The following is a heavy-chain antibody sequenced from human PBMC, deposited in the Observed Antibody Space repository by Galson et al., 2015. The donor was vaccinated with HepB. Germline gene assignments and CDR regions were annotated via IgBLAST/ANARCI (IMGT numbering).Heavy chain of an antibody. V-gene: IGHV3-21*06. D-gene: IGHD1-26*01. CDR2: INSGSTSI. Sequence: SLRLSCAASGFSFSDSAMNWVRQAPGKGLEWVSSINSGSTSIHYADSLRGRVTISRDNTKNSLYLQMNRLQVEDTAVYYCARGGGSFGYWGQGTLVTVSS. J-gene: IGHJ4*02. CDR3: ARGGGSFGY. CDR1: GFSFSDSA.